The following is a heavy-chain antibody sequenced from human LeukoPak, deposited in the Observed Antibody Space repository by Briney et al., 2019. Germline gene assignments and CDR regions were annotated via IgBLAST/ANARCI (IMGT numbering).Heavy chain of an antibody. Sequence: PGGSLRLSCVAAGSTFTDYAMSWVRQAAGKGLEWVSSIGGGGFNTHYADSVKGRFSIPRDTSTNTLYLEMNSLRADDSALYYCAKDNFGLVPYCFVSWGQGTLVTVSS. D-gene: IGHD2-21*01. V-gene: IGHV3-23*01. CDR1: GSTFTDYA. CDR2: IGGGGFNT. CDR3: AKDNFGLVPYCFVS. J-gene: IGHJ4*02.